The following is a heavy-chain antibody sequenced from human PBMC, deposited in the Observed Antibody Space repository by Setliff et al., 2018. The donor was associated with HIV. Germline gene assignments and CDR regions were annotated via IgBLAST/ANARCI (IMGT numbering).Heavy chain of an antibody. CDR3: ATDLVGFGESYYFDY. CDR2: INPNNGGT. V-gene: IGHV1-2*06. Sequence: ASVKVSCKASGYTFTDYYIHWVRQAPGQGLEWMGRINPNNGGTNYAQKFQGRVTMTRDTSISTAYMELSSLRSEDTAVYYCATDLVGFGESYYFDYWGQGTLVTVSS. J-gene: IGHJ4*02. CDR1: GYTFTDYY. D-gene: IGHD3-10*01.